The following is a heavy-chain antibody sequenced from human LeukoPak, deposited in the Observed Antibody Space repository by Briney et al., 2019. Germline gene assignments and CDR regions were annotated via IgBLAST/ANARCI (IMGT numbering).Heavy chain of an antibody. J-gene: IGHJ4*02. CDR3: ARLDCTGDGCYNH. D-gene: IGHD2-8*02. CDR1: GDSVTSYY. Sequence: SETLSLTCSVSGDSVTSYYWSWIRQPPGKGLEWIGYVSSDGTTNYTPSLRSRVIMSVDTAKNRISLNLTSLTAADTAIYYCARLDCTGDGCYNHWGRGTLVTV. CDR2: VSSDGTT. V-gene: IGHV4-59*08.